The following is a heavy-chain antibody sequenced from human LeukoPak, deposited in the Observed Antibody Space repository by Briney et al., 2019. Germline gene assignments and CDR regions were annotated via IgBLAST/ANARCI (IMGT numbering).Heavy chain of an antibody. V-gene: IGHV3-21*01. D-gene: IGHD3-9*01. Sequence: GGSLRLSCAASGFTFSTYSMNWVRQAPGKGLEWVSSISSSSSYIYYADSVKGRFTISRDNAKNSLYLQMNSLRAEDTAVYYCARDRTGNGYFDWLFDYWGQGTLVTVSS. CDR3: ARDRTGNGYFDWLFDY. J-gene: IGHJ4*02. CDR2: ISSSSSYI. CDR1: GFTFSTYS.